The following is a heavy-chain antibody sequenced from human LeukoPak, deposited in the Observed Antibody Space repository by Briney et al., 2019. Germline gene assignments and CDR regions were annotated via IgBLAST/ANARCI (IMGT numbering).Heavy chain of an antibody. D-gene: IGHD2-2*02. J-gene: IGHJ4*02. CDR1: GFTFSSYS. CDR3: ARDFYCSSTSCYTGVYFDY. Sequence: GGSLRLSCAASGFTFSSYSMNWVRQAPGKGLEWVSYISSSGSTIYYADSVKGRFTISRDNAKNSLYLQMNSLRAEDTAVYYCARDFYCSSTSCYTGVYFDYWGQGTLVTVSS. CDR2: ISSSGSTI. V-gene: IGHV3-48*04.